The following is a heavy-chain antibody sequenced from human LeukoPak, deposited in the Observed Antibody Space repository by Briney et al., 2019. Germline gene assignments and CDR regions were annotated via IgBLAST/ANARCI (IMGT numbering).Heavy chain of an antibody. V-gene: IGHV1-2*02. CDR1: GYTFTGYY. D-gene: IGHD3-22*01. Sequence: ASVKVSCKASGYTFTGYYMHWVRQAPGQGLEWMGWINPNSGGTNYAQKFQGRVTMTRDTSTSTVYMELSSLRSEDTAVYYCARGHGYYDSSGYYSFDYWGQGTLVTVSS. CDR3: ARGHGYYDSSGYYSFDY. CDR2: INPNSGGT. J-gene: IGHJ4*02.